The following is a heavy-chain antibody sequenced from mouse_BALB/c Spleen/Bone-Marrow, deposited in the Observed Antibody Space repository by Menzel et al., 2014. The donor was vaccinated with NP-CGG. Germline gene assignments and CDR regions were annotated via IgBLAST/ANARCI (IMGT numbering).Heavy chain of an antibody. CDR3: ARHNYRYDDYAMDY. CDR2: INSDGGST. CDR1: EYEFPSHD. D-gene: IGHD2-14*01. Sequence: EVKLVESGGGLVQPGESLKLSCESNEYEFPSHDMSWVRKTPEKRLELVAAINSDGGSTYYPDTMERRFIISRDNTKXPLYLQMSSLRSEDTALYYCARHNYRYDDYAMDYWGQGTSVTVSS. J-gene: IGHJ4*01. V-gene: IGHV5-2*01.